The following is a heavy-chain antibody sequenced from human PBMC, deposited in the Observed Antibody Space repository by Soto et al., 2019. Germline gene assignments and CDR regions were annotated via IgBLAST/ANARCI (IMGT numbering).Heavy chain of an antibody. D-gene: IGHD3-16*01. Sequence: ASVKVSCKASGYTFTSYGISWVRQAPGQGLEWMGWISAYNGNTNYAQKLQGRVTMTTDTSTSTAYMELRSLRSDDTAVYYCARIFTGGVYYYYGMDVWGQGTTVIVSS. CDR3: ARIFTGGVYYYYGMDV. CDR1: GYTFTSYG. J-gene: IGHJ6*02. CDR2: ISAYNGNT. V-gene: IGHV1-18*04.